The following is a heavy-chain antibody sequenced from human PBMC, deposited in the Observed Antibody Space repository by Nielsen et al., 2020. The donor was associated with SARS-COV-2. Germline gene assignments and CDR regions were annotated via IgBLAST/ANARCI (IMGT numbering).Heavy chain of an antibody. Sequence: GGSLRLSCAASGFTFSNYWMHWVRQDQGKGLVWVSRINNDGSRTNYADSVKGRFTISRDNAKNTLYLQMNSLRAEDTAVYYCARRGYSGYFPSGSNNYYYGMDVWGQGTTVTVSS. V-gene: IGHV3-74*01. D-gene: IGHD5-12*01. CDR2: INNDGSRT. CDR3: ARRGYSGYFPSGSNNYYYGMDV. J-gene: IGHJ6*02. CDR1: GFTFSNYW.